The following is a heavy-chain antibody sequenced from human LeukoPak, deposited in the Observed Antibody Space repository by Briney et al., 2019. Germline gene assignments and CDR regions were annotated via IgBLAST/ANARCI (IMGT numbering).Heavy chain of an antibody. D-gene: IGHD4-17*01. J-gene: IGHJ3*02. CDR1: GYTFTNFG. CDR3: ARQSPVGPRITVPRGHAFDI. CDR2: INSYNGNT. V-gene: IGHV1-18*01. Sequence: ASVKVSCKASGYTFTNFGICWVRQAPGQGLEWMGWINSYNGNTNYAQKFQDRFTMTTDTSTTTAYMELRSLRSDDTAVYYCARQSPVGPRITVPRGHAFDIWGQGTMVTVSS.